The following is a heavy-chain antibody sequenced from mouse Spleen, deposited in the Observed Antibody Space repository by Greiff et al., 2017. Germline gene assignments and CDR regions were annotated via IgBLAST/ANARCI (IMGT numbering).Heavy chain of an antibody. CDR1: GYSFTGYY. CDR3: ARGIYYGNYPPLDY. CDR2: INPSTGGT. D-gene: IGHD2-1*01. Sequence: EVQLQESGPELVKPGASVMISCKASGYSFTGYYMNWMKQSPEKSLEWIGEINPSTGGTTYNQKFKAKATLTVDKSSSTAYMQLKSLTSEDSAVYYCARGIYYGNYPPLDYWGQGTTLTVSS. V-gene: IGHV1-42*01. J-gene: IGHJ2*01.